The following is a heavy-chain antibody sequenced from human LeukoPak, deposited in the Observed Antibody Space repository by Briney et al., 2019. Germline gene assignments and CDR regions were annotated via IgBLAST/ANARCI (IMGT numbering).Heavy chain of an antibody. CDR1: GGSLSSSGYY. J-gene: IGHJ4*02. CDR3: ARLVDYYDSRGYFDF. Sequence: PSETLSLTCIVSGGSLSSSGYYWGWVRQPPGKGLEWIGIIYFSGTTYYNPSLKSRVTISVDTSKNQFSLRLSSVTAADTAVHYCARLVDYYDSRGYFDFWGQGTLVTVSS. D-gene: IGHD3-22*01. CDR2: IYFSGTT. V-gene: IGHV4-39*01.